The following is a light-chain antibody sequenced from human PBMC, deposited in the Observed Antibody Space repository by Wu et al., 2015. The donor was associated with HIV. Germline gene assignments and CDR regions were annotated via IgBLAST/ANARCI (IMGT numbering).Light chain of an antibody. CDR3: QRYNNWPGR. J-gene: IGKJ1*01. Sequence: EIVMTQSPATLSVSPGERATLSCRASQSVSSNLAWYQQKPGQAPRLLIYGASTRATGIPARFSGSGSGTEFTLTISSLQSEDFAVYYCQRYNNWPGRFGQGTKVEIK. V-gene: IGKV3-15*01. CDR2: GAS. CDR1: QSVSSN.